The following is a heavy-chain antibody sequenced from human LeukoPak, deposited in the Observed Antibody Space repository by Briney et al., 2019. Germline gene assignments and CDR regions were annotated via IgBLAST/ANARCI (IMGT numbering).Heavy chain of an antibody. V-gene: IGHV3-30-3*01. Sequence: GGSLRLSCAASGFTFSSYAMHWVRQAPGKGLEWVAVISYDGSNKYYADSVEGRFTISRDNSKNTLYLQMNSLRAEDTAVYYCARDEDLLFDYWGQGTLVTVSS. J-gene: IGHJ4*02. CDR2: ISYDGSNK. CDR3: ARDEDLLFDY. D-gene: IGHD2-15*01. CDR1: GFTFSSYA.